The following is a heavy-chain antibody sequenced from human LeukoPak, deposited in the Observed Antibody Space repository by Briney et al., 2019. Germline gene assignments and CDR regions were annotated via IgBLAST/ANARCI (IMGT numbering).Heavy chain of an antibody. CDR2: MNPNSGNT. Sequence: ASVKVSCKASGYTFTSYDINWVRQATGQGLEWMGWMNPNSGNTGYAQKFQGRVTMTRNTSISTAYMELSSLRSDDTAVYYCARMIAAAGMAPNRCDYWGQGTLVTVSS. D-gene: IGHD6-13*01. V-gene: IGHV1-8*01. J-gene: IGHJ4*02. CDR3: ARMIAAAGMAPNRCDY. CDR1: GYTFTSYD.